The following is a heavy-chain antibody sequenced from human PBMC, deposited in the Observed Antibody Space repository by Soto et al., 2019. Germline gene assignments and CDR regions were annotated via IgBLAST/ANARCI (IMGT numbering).Heavy chain of an antibody. CDR2: INPSGGST. D-gene: IGHD2-2*01. V-gene: IGHV1-46*01. J-gene: IGHJ6*02. CDR1: GYTFTSYY. Sequence: GASVKVSCKASGYTFTSYYMHWVRQAPGQGLEWMGIINPSGGSTSYAQKFQGRVTMTRDTSTSTVYMELSSLRSEYTSVYYCARALIVLVPDEGLDVWGQGTTVTVSS. CDR3: ARALIVLVPDEGLDV.